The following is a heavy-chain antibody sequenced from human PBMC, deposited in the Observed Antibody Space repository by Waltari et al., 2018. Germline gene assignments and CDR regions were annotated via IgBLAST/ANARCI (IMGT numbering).Heavy chain of an antibody. CDR3: ARGRVVDWFDP. CDR1: GGSFSGYY. V-gene: IGHV4-34*01. Sequence: QVQLQQWGAGLLKPSETLSLTCAVYGGSFSGYYWSWIRQPPGKGLEWIGEINHSGSTNYNPSLKSRITISVDTAKNQCSLKLSSVTAADTAVYYCARGRVVDWFDPWGQGTLVTVSS. D-gene: IGHD3-10*01. J-gene: IGHJ5*02. CDR2: INHSGST.